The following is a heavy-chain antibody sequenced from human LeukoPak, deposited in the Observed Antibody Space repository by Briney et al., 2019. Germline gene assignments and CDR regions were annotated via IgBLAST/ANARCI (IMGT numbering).Heavy chain of an antibody. CDR2: IYYSGST. J-gene: IGHJ3*02. V-gene: IGHV4-59*01. D-gene: IGHD3-10*01. CDR3: ARDVVRGGRAFDI. Sequence: SETLSLTCTVSGGSISSYYWSWFRQPPGKGLEWIGYIYYSGSTNYNPSLKSRVTISVDTSENQFSLKLSSVTAADTAVYYCARDVVRGGRAFDIWGQGTMVTVSS. CDR1: GGSISSYY.